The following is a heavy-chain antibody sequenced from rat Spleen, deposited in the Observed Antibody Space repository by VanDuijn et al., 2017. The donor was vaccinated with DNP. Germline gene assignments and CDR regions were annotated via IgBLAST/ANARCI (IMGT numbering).Heavy chain of an antibody. Sequence: EVKLVESGGGLVQPGRSLKLSCAASGFNLNVYWMGWVRQAPGKGLEWVGEIIQDRITVNCIPSLKDKFTISRDNAQNTLYLQMNYLGSEDTAIYYGARVGFHGGAMDAWGQGTSVTVSA. V-gene: IGHV4-2*01. CDR2: IIQDRITV. D-gene: IGHD1-6*01. CDR3: ARVGFHGGAMDA. J-gene: IGHJ4*01. CDR1: GFNLNVYW.